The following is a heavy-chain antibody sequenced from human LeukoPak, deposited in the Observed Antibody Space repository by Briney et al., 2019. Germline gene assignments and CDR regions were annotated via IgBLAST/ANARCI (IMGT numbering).Heavy chain of an antibody. V-gene: IGHV3-9*01. CDR2: ISWNSGSI. J-gene: IGHJ4*02. D-gene: IGHD5-24*01. CDR1: GFTFADYA. Sequence: GGSLRLSCVASGFTFADYAIHWVRQVPGKGLEWVSGISWNSGSIGYADSVKGRFTISRDNAKNSLHLQMNNLRAEDTAVYYCARDRRDGYNLLDYWGQGTLVTVSS. CDR3: ARDRRDGYNLLDY.